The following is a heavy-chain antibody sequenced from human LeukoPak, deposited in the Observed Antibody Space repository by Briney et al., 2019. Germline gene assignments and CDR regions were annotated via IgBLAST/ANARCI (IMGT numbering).Heavy chain of an antibody. D-gene: IGHD4-17*01. CDR3: ARDLVTVTKGFDI. CDR2: ISHIGRT. V-gene: IGHV4-59*11. Sequence: SETLSLTCAVSGDSFSSHYWTWLRQSPGTGLEWIGYISHIGRTNYTPSLKSRVTISIDTSKNQFSLKLRSVTAADTAVYYCARDLVTVTKGFDIWGQGTMVSVSS. CDR1: GDSFSSHY. J-gene: IGHJ3*02.